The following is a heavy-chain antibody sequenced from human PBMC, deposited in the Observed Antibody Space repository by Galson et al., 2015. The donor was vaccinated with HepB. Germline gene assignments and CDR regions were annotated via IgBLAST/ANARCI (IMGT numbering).Heavy chain of an antibody. CDR3: ARTPDYGSGSYYNVWFDP. V-gene: IGHV7-4-1*02. CDR2: INTNTGNP. CDR1: GYIFNNYP. J-gene: IGHJ5*02. Sequence: SVKVSCKASGYIFNNYPMNWVRQAPGQGLEWMGWINTNTGNPTYAQGFTGRIVFSLDTSVSTAYLQISSLKAEDTAVYYCARTPDYGSGSYYNVWFDPWGQEALVTVCS. D-gene: IGHD3-10*01.